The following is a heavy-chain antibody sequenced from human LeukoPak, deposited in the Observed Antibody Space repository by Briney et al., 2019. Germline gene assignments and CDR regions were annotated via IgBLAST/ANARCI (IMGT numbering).Heavy chain of an antibody. J-gene: IGHJ2*01. V-gene: IGHV4-61*02. CDR2: IYTSGST. Sequence: SQTLSLTCTVSGGSISSGSYYWSWIRQPAGKGLEWIGRIYTSGSTNYNPSLKSQVTISVDTSKNQFSLKLSSVTAADTAVYYCARDGSGYCSGGSCYLGDWYFDLWGRGTLVTVSS. D-gene: IGHD2-15*01. CDR3: ARDGSGYCSGGSCYLGDWYFDL. CDR1: GGSISSGSYY.